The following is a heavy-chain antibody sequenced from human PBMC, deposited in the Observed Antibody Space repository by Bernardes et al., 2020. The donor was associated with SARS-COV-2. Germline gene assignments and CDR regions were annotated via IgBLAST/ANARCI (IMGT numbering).Heavy chain of an antibody. CDR2: IWYDGSNK. Sequence: GGSLRLFCGACGFTFSSYGMHWVRRGPGKGLEWVAVIWYDGSNKYYADSVKGRFTISRDNSKNTLYLQMNSLRAEDTAVYYCARDNPLLFSGGFDPWGQGTLVTVSS. CDR3: ARDNPLLFSGGFDP. D-gene: IGHD3-3*01. J-gene: IGHJ5*02. V-gene: IGHV3-33*01. CDR1: GFTFSSYG.